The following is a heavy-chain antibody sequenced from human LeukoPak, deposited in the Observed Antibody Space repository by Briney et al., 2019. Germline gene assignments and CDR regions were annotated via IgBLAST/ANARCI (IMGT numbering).Heavy chain of an antibody. D-gene: IGHD4-17*01. Sequence: ASVKVSCKASGYTFTSYYMHWVRQAPGQGLEWMGIINPSVVRTSYAQKCQGRVTMSRDTSTSTVYMELSSLRSEDTAVYYCARDRGGDYGRGRYYYYYYMDVWGKGTTVTVSS. J-gene: IGHJ6*03. CDR1: GYTFTSYY. CDR2: INPSVVRT. CDR3: ARDRGGDYGRGRYYYYYYMDV. V-gene: IGHV1-46*01.